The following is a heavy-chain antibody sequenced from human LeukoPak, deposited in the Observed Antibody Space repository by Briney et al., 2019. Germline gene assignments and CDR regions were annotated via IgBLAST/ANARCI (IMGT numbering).Heavy chain of an antibody. Sequence: ASVKVSCKTSGGAFSSYDISWLRQAPGQGLEWMGGITPIFGTANYAQKFQGRVTITAVESMSTAYMELSSLRSEDTAVYYCARGWLAETTVVTPYNYWGQGTLVTVSP. D-gene: IGHD4-23*01. CDR3: ARGWLAETTVVTPYNY. J-gene: IGHJ4*02. CDR1: GGAFSSYD. V-gene: IGHV1-69*13. CDR2: ITPIFGTA.